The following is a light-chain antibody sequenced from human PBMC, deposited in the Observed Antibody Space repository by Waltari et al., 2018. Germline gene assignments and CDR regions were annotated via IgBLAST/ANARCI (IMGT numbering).Light chain of an antibody. J-gene: IGKJ1*01. CDR2: DAS. CDR3: QMYVRLPVT. CDR1: QSVGRA. V-gene: IGKV3-20*01. Sequence: SCRASQSVGRALAWYQQKPGQAHRLLIYDASSRATGIPDRFSGSGSGTDFSLTISRVEPEDFAVYYCQMYVRLPVTFGQGTKVEVK.